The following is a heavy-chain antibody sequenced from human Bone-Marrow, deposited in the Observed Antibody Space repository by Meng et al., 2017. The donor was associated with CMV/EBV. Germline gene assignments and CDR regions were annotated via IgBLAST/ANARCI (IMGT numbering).Heavy chain of an antibody. D-gene: IGHD2-2*02. CDR2: IIPIFGTA. J-gene: IGHJ3*02. V-gene: IGHV1-69*05. CDR3: ARQAGAIVVVPAAIAPYDAFDI. Sequence: SVKVSCQASGGTFSSYAISWVRQAPGQGLEWMGGIIPIFGTANYAQKFQGRVTITTDESTSTAYMELSSLRSEDTAVYYCARQAGAIVVVPAAIAPYDAFDIWGQGTMVTVSS. CDR1: GGTFSSYA.